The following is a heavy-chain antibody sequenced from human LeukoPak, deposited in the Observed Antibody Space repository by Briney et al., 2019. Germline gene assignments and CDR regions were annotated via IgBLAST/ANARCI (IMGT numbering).Heavy chain of an antibody. J-gene: IGHJ4*02. V-gene: IGHV4-39*07. CDR2: IYESGST. CDR1: GGSISGSGYY. D-gene: IGHD3-9*01. Sequence: PSETLSLTCTVSGGSISGSGYYWGWVRQPPGKGLEWIGSIYESGSTNYNPSLKSRVTISVDTSKNQFSLKLSSVTAADTAVYYCARRGFDILTGYFDYWGQGTLITVSS. CDR3: ARRGFDILTGYFDY.